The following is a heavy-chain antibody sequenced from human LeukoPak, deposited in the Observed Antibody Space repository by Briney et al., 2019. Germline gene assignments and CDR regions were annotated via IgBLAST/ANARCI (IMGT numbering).Heavy chain of an antibody. J-gene: IGHJ5*02. CDR3: ARDFWGITIFGVVRYNWFDP. CDR2: MNPNSGNT. V-gene: IGHV1-8*01. CDR1: GYTFTRYD. Sequence: GPTVKVSCKASGYTFTRYDINWVRQATGQGLEWMGWMNPNSGNTGYAQKFQGRVTMTRNTSISTAYMELSSPRSEDTAVYYCARDFWGITIFGVVRYNWFDPWGQGTLVTVSS. D-gene: IGHD3-3*01.